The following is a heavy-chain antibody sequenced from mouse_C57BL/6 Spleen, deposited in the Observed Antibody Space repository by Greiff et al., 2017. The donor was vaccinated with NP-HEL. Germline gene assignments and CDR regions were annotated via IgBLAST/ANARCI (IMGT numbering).Heavy chain of an antibody. V-gene: IGHV1-9*01. D-gene: IGHD3-2*02. Sequence: QVQLQQSGAELMKPGASVKLSCKATGYTFTGYWIEWVKQRPGHGLEWIGEILPGSGSTNYNEKFKGKATFTADTSSNTAYMQRSSLTTEDSAIYYCASGAAQATEWFAYWGQGTLVTVSA. CDR1: GYTFTGYW. CDR2: ILPGSGST. J-gene: IGHJ3*01. CDR3: ASGAAQATEWFAY.